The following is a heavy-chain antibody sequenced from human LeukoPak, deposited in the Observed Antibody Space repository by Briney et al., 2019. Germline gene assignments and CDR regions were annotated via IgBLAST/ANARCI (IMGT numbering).Heavy chain of an antibody. D-gene: IGHD3-16*01. CDR2: ISYSGST. CDR1: SGSISNHY. Sequence: SETLSLTCTVSSGSISNHYWSWIPQPPGKGLEWIGYISYSGSTNYNPSLKSRVTISVDTSKNQFSLELSSVTAADTAVYYCARVGRENYVWGSYSFDSWGQGTLVTVSS. V-gene: IGHV4-59*11. CDR3: ARVGRENYVWGSYSFDS. J-gene: IGHJ4*02.